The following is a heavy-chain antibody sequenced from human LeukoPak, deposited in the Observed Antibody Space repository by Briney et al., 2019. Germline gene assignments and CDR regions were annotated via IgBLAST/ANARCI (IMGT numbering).Heavy chain of an antibody. D-gene: IGHD3/OR15-3a*01. J-gene: IGHJ4*02. CDR3: ARQTGSGLFILP. V-gene: IGHV4-39*01. CDR2: IYYSGST. CDR1: AFTFSSYD. Sequence: GSLRLSCAASAFTFSSYDMSWIRQPPGKGLEWIGSIYYSGSTYYNPSLKSRVTISVDTSKNQFSLKLSSVTAADTAVYYCARQTGSGLFILPGGQGTLVTVSS.